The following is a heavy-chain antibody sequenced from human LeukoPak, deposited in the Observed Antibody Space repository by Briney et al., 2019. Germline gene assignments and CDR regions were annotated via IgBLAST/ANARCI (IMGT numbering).Heavy chain of an antibody. V-gene: IGHV1-2*02. CDR3: ARGRADCSSTSCYKTYYYYYYMDV. J-gene: IGHJ6*03. Sequence: ASVKVSCKASGYTFTGYYMHWVRQAPGQGIEWMGWINPNSGGTNYAQKFQGRVTITRDTSISTAYMELSRLRSDDTAVYYCARGRADCSSTSCYKTYYYYYYMDVWGKGTTVTVSS. CDR1: GYTFTGYY. D-gene: IGHD2-2*02. CDR2: INPNSGGT.